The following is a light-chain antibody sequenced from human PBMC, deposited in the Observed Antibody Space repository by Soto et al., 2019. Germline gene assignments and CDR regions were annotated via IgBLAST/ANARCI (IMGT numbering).Light chain of an antibody. V-gene: IGLV3-21*04. Sequence: SYVLTQPPSVSVAPGKTARITCGGNNIGNKSVHWYQQKPGQAPVLVISYDSDRSSGIPERFSGSNSGNTATLTISRVEAGDEADYFCQVWDSSSDHHVFGTGTKVTVL. J-gene: IGLJ1*01. CDR1: NIGNKS. CDR2: YDS. CDR3: QVWDSSSDHHV.